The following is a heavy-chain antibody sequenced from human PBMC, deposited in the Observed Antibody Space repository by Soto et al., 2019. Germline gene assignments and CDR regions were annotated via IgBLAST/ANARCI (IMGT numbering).Heavy chain of an antibody. CDR3: AKLPGDAFDI. CDR2: ISYDGSNK. Sequence: GGSLRLSCAASGFTFSSYGMHWVRQAPGKGLEWVAVISYDGSNKYYADSVKGRFTISRDNSKNTLYLQMNSLRAEDTAVYYCAKLPGDAFDIWGQGTMVTVSS. CDR1: GFTFSSYG. J-gene: IGHJ3*02. V-gene: IGHV3-30*18.